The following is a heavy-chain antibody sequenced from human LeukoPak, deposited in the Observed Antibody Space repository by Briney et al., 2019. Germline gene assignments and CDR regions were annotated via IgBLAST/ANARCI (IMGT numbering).Heavy chain of an antibody. V-gene: IGHV4-34*01. D-gene: IGHD2-15*01. Sequence: PSETLSLTCAVYGGSFSGYYWSWIRQPPGKGLEWIGEINHSGSTNYNPSLKGRVTISVDTSKNQFSLKLSSVTAADTAVYYCTRGKAYCSGGSCSPLDYWGQGTLVTLSS. CDR2: INHSGST. CDR3: TRGKAYCSGGSCSPLDY. CDR1: GGSFSGYY. J-gene: IGHJ4*02.